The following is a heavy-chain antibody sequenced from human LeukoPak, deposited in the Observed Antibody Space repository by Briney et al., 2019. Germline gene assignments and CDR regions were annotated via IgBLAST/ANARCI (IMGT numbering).Heavy chain of an antibody. CDR1: GFSFSTYA. Sequence: GGSLRLSCSASGFSFSTYAMTWVRQAPGKGLEWISSMSSGSRYIYYADSVRGRFTISRDNTKNSLYLLMNNLRAEDTAIYYCARDRPTGASRVFVVQWGQGTPVTVSS. V-gene: IGHV3-21*06. D-gene: IGHD2-15*01. J-gene: IGHJ4*02. CDR2: MSSGSRYI. CDR3: ARDRPTGASRVFVVQ.